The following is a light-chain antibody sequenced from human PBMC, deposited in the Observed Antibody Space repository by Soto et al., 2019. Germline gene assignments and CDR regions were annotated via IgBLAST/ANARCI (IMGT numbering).Light chain of an antibody. CDR1: SSDVGVYNF. V-gene: IGLV2-14*01. CDR3: SSYTSTSPL. CDR2: DVS. Sequence: QSALTQPASVSGSPGQSITISCTGTSSDVGVYNFVSWYQQHPGKAPKLMIYDVSNRPSGVSNRFSGSKSGNTASLIISGLQADDEADYYCSSYTSTSPLFGGGTKLTVL. J-gene: IGLJ2*01.